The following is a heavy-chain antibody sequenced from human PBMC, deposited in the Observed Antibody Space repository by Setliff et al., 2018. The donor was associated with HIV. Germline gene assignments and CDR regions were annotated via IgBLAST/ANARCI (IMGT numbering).Heavy chain of an antibody. D-gene: IGHD4-17*01. V-gene: IGHV1-46*01. CDR1: GYTFTSFY. Sequence: ASVKVSCKASGYTFTSFYMHWVRQAPGQGLEWMGIINPSGGSTSYAQKFQGRVTMARDTSTSTVYMELSSLRSEDTAIYYCARSGREANLYGLYGVHYFDYWGQGTLVTVSS. CDR2: INPSGGST. J-gene: IGHJ4*02. CDR3: ARSGREANLYGLYGVHYFDY.